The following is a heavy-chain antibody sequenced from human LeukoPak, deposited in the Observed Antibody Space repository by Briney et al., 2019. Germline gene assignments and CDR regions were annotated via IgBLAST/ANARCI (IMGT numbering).Heavy chain of an antibody. Sequence: GESLKISCKGSGYGFSSHWIGWVRQMPGKGLERIGLIYPGDSDTRYSPSFQGHVTMSVDKSITTAYLQWSGLMASDTAMYYCARHLDWNLNNDVGFDVWGQGTAVTVSS. CDR1: GYGFSSHW. V-gene: IGHV5-51*01. CDR3: ARHLDWNLNNDVGFDV. CDR2: IYPGDSDT. J-gene: IGHJ3*01. D-gene: IGHD1-7*01.